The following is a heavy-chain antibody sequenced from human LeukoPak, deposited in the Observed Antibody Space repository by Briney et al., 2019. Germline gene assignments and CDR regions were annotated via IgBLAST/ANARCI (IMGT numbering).Heavy chain of an antibody. V-gene: IGHV4-39*07. CDR3: ATFPAAGIDY. CDR1: GGSISSSSYY. CDR2: IFYSGSA. J-gene: IGHJ4*02. Sequence: SETLSLTCTVSGGSISSSSYYWGWIRQPPGKGLEWIGSIFYSGSAYYNPSLKSRVTISVDTSKNQFSLNLSSVTAADTAVYYCATFPAAGIDYWGQGTLVTVSS. D-gene: IGHD6-13*01.